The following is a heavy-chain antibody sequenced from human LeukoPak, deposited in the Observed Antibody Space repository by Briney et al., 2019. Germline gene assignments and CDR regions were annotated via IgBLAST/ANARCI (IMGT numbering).Heavy chain of an antibody. D-gene: IGHD7-27*01. CDR1: GFTFSDYA. CDR2: VNGRGSTT. Sequence: GGSLRLSCAASGFASGFTFSDYAVSWVRQAPGKGPEWVASVNGRGSTTYYADSVRGRFTISRDNSKNTVYLQMISLGADDTAVYFCAKAPATGEGYYFYYMDVWGKGTTVTVSS. J-gene: IGHJ6*03. CDR3: AKAPATGEGYYFYYMDV. V-gene: IGHV3-23*01.